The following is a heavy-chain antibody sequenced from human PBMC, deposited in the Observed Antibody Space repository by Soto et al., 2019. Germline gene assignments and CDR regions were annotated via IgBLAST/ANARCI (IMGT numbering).Heavy chain of an antibody. CDR1: GFTFSSYD. D-gene: IGHD6-13*01. CDR2: IGTAGDT. CDR3: ARSPSSIAAAGLDY. J-gene: IGHJ4*02. Sequence: EVQLVESGGGLVQPGGSLRLSCAASGFTFSSYDMHWVHQATGKGLEWVSAIGTAGDTYYPGSVKGRFTISRENAKNSLYLQMNSLRAGDTAVYYCARSPSSIAAAGLDYWGQGTLVTVSS. V-gene: IGHV3-13*04.